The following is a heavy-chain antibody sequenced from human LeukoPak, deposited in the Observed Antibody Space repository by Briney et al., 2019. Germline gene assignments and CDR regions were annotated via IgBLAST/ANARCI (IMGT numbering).Heavy chain of an antibody. V-gene: IGHV1-18*01. CDR3: AFEGLRIAVAGTFDY. Sequence: GASVKVSCKAYGYTFTSYGISWVRQAPGQGLEWMGWISAYNGNTNYAQKLQGRVTMTTDTSTSTAYMELSSLRSEDTAVYYCAFEGLRIAVAGTFDYWGQGTLVTVSS. CDR2: ISAYNGNT. J-gene: IGHJ4*02. D-gene: IGHD6-19*01. CDR1: GYTFTSYG.